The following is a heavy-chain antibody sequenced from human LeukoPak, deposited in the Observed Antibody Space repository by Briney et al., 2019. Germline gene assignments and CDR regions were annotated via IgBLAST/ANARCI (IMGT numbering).Heavy chain of an antibody. CDR3: ARVRATFSPHFDN. D-gene: IGHD5-12*01. CDR2: INSDGSIT. V-gene: IGHV3-74*01. Sequence: GGSLRLSLAAPGFTFSRYWMPWVRQAPGKGLMWVSRINSDGSITNYADSVKGRFTISRDNAKNTLYLQMNSLRAEDTAVYYCARVRATFSPHFDNWGQGTLVTVSS. J-gene: IGHJ4*02. CDR1: GFTFSRYW.